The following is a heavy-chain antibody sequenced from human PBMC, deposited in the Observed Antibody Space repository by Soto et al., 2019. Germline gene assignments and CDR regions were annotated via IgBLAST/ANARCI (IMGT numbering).Heavy chain of an antibody. Sequence: WGSLRLSCAASGFTFSSYAMSWVRQAPGKGLEWVSAISGSGGSTYYADSVKGRFTISRDNSKNTLYLQMNSLRAEDTAVYYCAKDPRWNYAMDVWGQGTTVTVSS. CDR1: GFTFSSYA. CDR2: ISGSGGST. V-gene: IGHV3-23*01. CDR3: AKDPRWNYAMDV. J-gene: IGHJ6*02.